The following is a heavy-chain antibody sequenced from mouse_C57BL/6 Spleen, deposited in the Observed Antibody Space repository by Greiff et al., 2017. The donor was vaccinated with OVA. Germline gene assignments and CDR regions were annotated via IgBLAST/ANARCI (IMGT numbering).Heavy chain of an antibody. CDR2: IYPGSGST. CDR1: GYTFTSYW. V-gene: IGHV1-55*01. J-gene: IGHJ2*01. Sequence: VQLQQPGAELVKPGASVKMSCKASGYTFTSYWITWVKQRPGQGLEWIGDIYPGSGSTNYNEKFKSKATLTVDTSSSTAYMQLSSLTSEDSAVYDCARGGDGYRYYFDYWGQGTTLTVSS. CDR3: ARGGDGYRYYFDY. D-gene: IGHD2-3*01.